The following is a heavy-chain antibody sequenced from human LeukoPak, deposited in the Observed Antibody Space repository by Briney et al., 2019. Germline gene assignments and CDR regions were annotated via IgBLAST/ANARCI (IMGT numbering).Heavy chain of an antibody. V-gene: IGHV3-23*01. CDR1: RYTFSTYV. J-gene: IGHJ4*02. CDR3: AKEGYASGWLDS. Sequence: GSLRLSCTASRYTFSTYVMTWVRQTPGKGLAWVSAITGTGDTTYYTHSVRGRFTISRDNSKNTLYLQMNSLRADDTAVYYCAKEGYASGWLDSWGQGTLVTVSS. D-gene: IGHD6-19*01. CDR2: ITGTGDTT.